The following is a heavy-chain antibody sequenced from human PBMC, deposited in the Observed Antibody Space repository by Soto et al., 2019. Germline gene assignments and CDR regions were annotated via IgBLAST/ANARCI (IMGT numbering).Heavy chain of an antibody. CDR2: INPSGGST. V-gene: IGHV1-46*01. CDR3: ARDGADYDILTGYYDYYYHGMDV. CDR1: GYTFTSYY. D-gene: IGHD3-9*01. J-gene: IGHJ6*02. Sequence: ASVKVSCKASGYTFTSYYMHWVRQAPGQGLEWMGIINPSGGSTSYAQKFQGRVTMTRDTSTSTVYMELSSLRSEDTAVYYCARDGADYDILTGYYDYYYHGMDVWGQGTTVTVSS.